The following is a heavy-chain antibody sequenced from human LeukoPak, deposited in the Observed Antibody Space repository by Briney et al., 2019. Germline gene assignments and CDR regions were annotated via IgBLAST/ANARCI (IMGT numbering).Heavy chain of an antibody. CDR3: GRWVHDQSNYLDY. J-gene: IGHJ4*02. CDR2: ISSSSSYK. V-gene: IGHV3-21*01. CDR1: GFTFSSDS. D-gene: IGHD2-2*01. Sequence: GGSLRLSCAASGFTFSSDSMNWVRQAPGKGLEWVSSISSSSSYKFYADSVKGRFTISRDNAKNSVYLQMNSLRVEDTAVYYCGRWVHDQSNYLDYWGQGTLVTVSS.